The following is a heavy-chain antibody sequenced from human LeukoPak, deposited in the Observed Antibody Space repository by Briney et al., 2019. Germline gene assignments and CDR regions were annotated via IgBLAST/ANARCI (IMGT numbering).Heavy chain of an antibody. V-gene: IGHV3-23*01. J-gene: IGHJ4*02. D-gene: IGHD1-26*01. CDR1: GFTFKNYV. Sequence: GGSLRLSCVASGFTFKNYVMNWVRQAPGKGLEWLATIYGSGVSISYADSVKGRFTISRDNSNNTLYLQMNSLRAEDTAMYYCAKDLGWELPAEAYWGQGSLVTVSS. CDR3: AKDLGWELPAEAY. CDR2: IYGSGVSI.